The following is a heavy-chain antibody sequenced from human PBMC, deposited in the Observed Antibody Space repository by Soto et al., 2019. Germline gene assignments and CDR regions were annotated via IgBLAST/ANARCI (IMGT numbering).Heavy chain of an antibody. Sequence: PSETLSLTCTVSGGSISSYYWSWIRQPPGKGLEWIGYIYYSGSTNYNPSLKSRVTISVDTSKNQFSLKLSSVTAADTAVYYCARKGVGATAHFDYWGQGTLVTVSS. J-gene: IGHJ4*02. CDR3: ARKGVGATAHFDY. CDR2: IYYSGST. V-gene: IGHV4-59*01. CDR1: GGSISSYY. D-gene: IGHD1-26*01.